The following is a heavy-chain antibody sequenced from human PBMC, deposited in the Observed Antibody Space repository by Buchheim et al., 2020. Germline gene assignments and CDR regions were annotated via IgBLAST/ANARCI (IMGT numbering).Heavy chain of an antibody. CDR1: GLSFGSHW. J-gene: IGHJ4*02. Sequence: EIQVVEAGGDFVQPGGALTLSCETSGLSFGSHWMSWVRQAPGKGLEWVANIKDDGSEKTYVDSVKYRVTISRDNVRHSVSLQMTSLKVEDTAVYYCGVQGNYWGQGTL. D-gene: IGHD5-24*01. V-gene: IGHV3-7*01. CDR3: GVQGNY. CDR2: IKDDGSEK.